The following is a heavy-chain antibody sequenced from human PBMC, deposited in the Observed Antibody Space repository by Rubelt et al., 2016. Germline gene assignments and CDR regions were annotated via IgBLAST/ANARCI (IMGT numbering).Heavy chain of an antibody. CDR1: GFTFSNYA. CDR3: AKVVSTTGLWYFDY. Sequence: GGSLRLSCAASGFTFSNYAMNWVRPAPGKGLEWVSGISGSGGSTFYADSVKGRFIISRNSSTNTLYLRMNSLRVEDSALYYCAKVVSTTGLWYFDYWGQGTLVTVSS. V-gene: IGHV3-23*01. J-gene: IGHJ4*02. D-gene: IGHD2/OR15-2a*01. CDR2: ISGSGGST.